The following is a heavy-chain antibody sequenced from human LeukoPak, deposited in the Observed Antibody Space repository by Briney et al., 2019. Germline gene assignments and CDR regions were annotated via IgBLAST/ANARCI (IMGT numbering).Heavy chain of an antibody. CDR3: ARGGGYSYGSFDY. CDR1: GFTFSSYS. J-gene: IGHJ4*02. CDR2: ISRGSSDI. D-gene: IGHD5-18*01. Sequence: PGGSLRLSCAASGFTFSSYSMNWVRQAPGRGLEWISYISRGSSDIYYADSVKGRFTISRDNAKNSLYLQMNTLRAEDTAVYYCARGGGYSYGSFDYWGQGTLVTVSS. V-gene: IGHV3-48*01.